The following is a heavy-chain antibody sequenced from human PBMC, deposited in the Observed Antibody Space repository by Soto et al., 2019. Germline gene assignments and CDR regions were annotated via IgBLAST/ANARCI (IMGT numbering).Heavy chain of an antibody. CDR1: GFSFTTGGLG. CDR3: ARVDTAIIHDAFDI. Sequence: QITLKESGPTLLKPTETLTLTCTFSGFSFTTGGLGVGWIRQPPGKALEWLALIYWNEDKLYSPSLKTRLTITNDTSKNQVVLTMANMDPVDTGTYFCARVDTAIIHDAFDIWGQGTLVTVSS. V-gene: IGHV2-5*01. D-gene: IGHD5-18*01. CDR2: IYWNEDK. J-gene: IGHJ3*02.